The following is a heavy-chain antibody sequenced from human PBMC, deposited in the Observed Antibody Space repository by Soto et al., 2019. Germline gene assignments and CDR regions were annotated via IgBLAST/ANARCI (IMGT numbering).Heavy chain of an antibody. D-gene: IGHD1-1*01. J-gene: IGHJ4*02. Sequence: QVQLVQSGAEVKKPGASVRVSCKASGYTFTSYGITWVRQAPGQGLEWMGWISVYNGNTNYAQRLQGRVTMTTDTSTTTAYMALRSLRSEDTAVYYCARGQKLFQDARFDYCGQGTLVTVSS. V-gene: IGHV1-18*01. CDR2: ISVYNGNT. CDR3: ARGQKLFQDARFDY. CDR1: GYTFTSYG.